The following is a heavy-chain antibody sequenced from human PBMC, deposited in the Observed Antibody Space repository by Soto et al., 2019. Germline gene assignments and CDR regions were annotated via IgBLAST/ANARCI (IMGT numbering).Heavy chain of an antibody. Sequence: ASVKVSCKASGYTFTSYGISWVRQAPGQGLEWMGWISAYNGNTNYAQKLQGRVTMTTDTSTSTAYMELRSLRSDDTAVYYCAKDHAGYSSGWYFDYWGQGTLVTVSS. CDR3: AKDHAGYSSGWYFDY. D-gene: IGHD6-19*01. V-gene: IGHV1-18*01. J-gene: IGHJ4*02. CDR1: GYTFTSYG. CDR2: ISAYNGNT.